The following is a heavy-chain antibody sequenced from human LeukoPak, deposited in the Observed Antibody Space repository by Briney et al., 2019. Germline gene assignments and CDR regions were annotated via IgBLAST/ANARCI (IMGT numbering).Heavy chain of an antibody. Sequence: GRSLRLSCAASGFTFSSYDMHWVRQAPGKGLEWVAVISYDGSNKYYADSVRGRFTISRDNSKNTLSLQMNSLRPEDTAVYYCAKDLGGWEGYFDYWGQGTLVTVSS. J-gene: IGHJ4*02. V-gene: IGHV3-30*18. CDR2: ISYDGSNK. CDR3: AKDLGGWEGYFDY. CDR1: GFTFSSYD. D-gene: IGHD6-19*01.